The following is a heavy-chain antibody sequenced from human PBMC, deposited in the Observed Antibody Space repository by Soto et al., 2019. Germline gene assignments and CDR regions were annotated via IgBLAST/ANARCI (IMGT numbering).Heavy chain of an antibody. J-gene: IGHJ4*02. V-gene: IGHV3-48*01. Sequence: GGSLRLSCVASGFIFNSYSMNWVRQAPGKGLEWISYINSGSTSVFYADSVKGRFTISRDNAKNSLYLQMSSLRAEDTAVYYCGSSASPDAYWGQGTLVTVSS. CDR1: GFIFNSYS. CDR3: GSSASPDAY. D-gene: IGHD3-22*01. CDR2: INSGSTSV.